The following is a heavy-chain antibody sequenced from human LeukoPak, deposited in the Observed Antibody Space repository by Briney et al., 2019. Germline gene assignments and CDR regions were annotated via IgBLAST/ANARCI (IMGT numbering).Heavy chain of an antibody. J-gene: IGHJ4*02. CDR3: ARAGRGISIDGLLLGFDY. Sequence: ASVKVSCKASGYTFTSYYMHWVRQAPGQGLEWMGIINPSGGSTSYAQKFQGRVTMTRDTSTSTVYMELSSLRSEDTAVYYCARAGRGISIDGLLLGFDYWGQGTLVTVSS. CDR1: GYTFTSYY. V-gene: IGHV1-46*01. D-gene: IGHD1-26*01. CDR2: INPSGGST.